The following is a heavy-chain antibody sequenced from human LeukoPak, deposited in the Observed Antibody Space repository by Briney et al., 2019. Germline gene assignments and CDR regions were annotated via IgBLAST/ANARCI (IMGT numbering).Heavy chain of an antibody. V-gene: IGHV1-46*01. CDR3: ARDPDSDYSRGGFDY. D-gene: IGHD4-11*01. CDR2: INPSGGST. CDR1: GYTFTSYY. J-gene: IGHJ4*02. Sequence: ASVKVSCKASGYTFTSYYMHWVRQAPGQGLEWMGIINPSGGSTSYAQKFQGRVTMTRDTSTSTVYMELSSLRSEDTAVYYCARDPDSDYSRGGFDYWGQGTLVTVSS.